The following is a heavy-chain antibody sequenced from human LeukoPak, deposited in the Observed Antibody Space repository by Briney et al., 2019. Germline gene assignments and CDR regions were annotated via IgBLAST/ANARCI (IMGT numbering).Heavy chain of an antibody. CDR1: GFTFSSYA. Sequence: AGGSLRLSCAASGFTFSSYAMSWVRQAPGKGLEWVSYISSSGSTIYYADSVKGRFTISRDKSKNTLYLQMSSLRAEDTAVYYCAKDRSIGTYYNFDDWGQGTLVTVSS. CDR2: ISSSGSTI. D-gene: IGHD1-26*01. CDR3: AKDRSIGTYYNFDD. V-gene: IGHV3-23*01. J-gene: IGHJ4*02.